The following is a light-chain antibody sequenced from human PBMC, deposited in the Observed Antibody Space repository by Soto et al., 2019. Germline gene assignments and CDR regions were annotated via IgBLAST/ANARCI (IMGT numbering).Light chain of an antibody. J-gene: IGLJ3*02. CDR1: SGHSGYD. CDR2: VDNRGSH. V-gene: IGLV4-69*01. CDR3: QTWGTGSWV. Sequence: QSVLTQSPPASASLGASVNLTCTLSSGHSGYDIAWHQQQPEKGPRYLMKVDNRGSHTTGDAIPVRFSGSSSGAERYLTISSHQSEDEADYYCQTWGTGSWVFGGGTKLTVL.